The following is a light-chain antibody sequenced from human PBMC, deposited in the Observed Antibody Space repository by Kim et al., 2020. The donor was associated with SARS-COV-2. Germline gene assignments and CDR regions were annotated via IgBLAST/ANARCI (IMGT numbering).Light chain of an antibody. Sequence: LSPGDRAHLSCRASQGVDSNYLAWYQQKAGQVPRLLIYEASSRTTGVPDRFTGSGSGTDFTLTINRLEPEDFAVYYCQQYGDPITFGQGTRLEIK. V-gene: IGKV3-20*01. CDR2: EAS. J-gene: IGKJ5*01. CDR3: QQYGDPIT. CDR1: QGVDSNY.